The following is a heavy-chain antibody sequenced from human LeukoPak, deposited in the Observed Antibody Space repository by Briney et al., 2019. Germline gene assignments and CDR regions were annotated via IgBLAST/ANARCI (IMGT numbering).Heavy chain of an antibody. D-gene: IGHD2-15*01. CDR3: ARHHEYCSGGSCYGVWFDP. CDR2: IYPGDSDT. J-gene: IGHJ5*02. V-gene: IGHV5-51*01. Sequence: GESLKISCKGSEYSFTSYWIGWVRQMPGKGLEWMGIIYPGDSDTRYSPSFQGQVTISADKSISTAYLQWSSLKASDTAMYYCARHHEYCSGGSCYGVWFDPWGQGTLVTVSS. CDR1: EYSFTSYW.